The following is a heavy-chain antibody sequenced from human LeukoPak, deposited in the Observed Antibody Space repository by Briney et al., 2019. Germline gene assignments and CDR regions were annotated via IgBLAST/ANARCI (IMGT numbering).Heavy chain of an antibody. J-gene: IGHJ4*02. CDR2: IYSGGST. V-gene: IGHV3-53*04. D-gene: IGHD4-17*01. CDR3: ARAKGDYVPYYFDY. CDR1: EFTVSSNY. Sequence: GGSLRLSCAASEFTVSSNYMSWVRQAPGKGLEWVSVIYSGGSTYYADSVKGRFTISRHNSKNTLYLQMNSLRAEDTAVYYCARAKGDYVPYYFDYWGQGTLVTVSS.